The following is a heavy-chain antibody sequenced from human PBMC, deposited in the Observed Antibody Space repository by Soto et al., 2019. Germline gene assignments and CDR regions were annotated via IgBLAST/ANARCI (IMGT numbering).Heavy chain of an antibody. CDR2: ISGSGDSA. J-gene: IGHJ1*01. CDR1: GFTFSTYA. Sequence: GGSLRLSCAASGFTFSTYAMSWVRQAPGKGLEWVSSISGSGDSADDADSMKGRFTISRDNSKNTLFLQMDSLRAEDTAVYYCARLHCSGGARSSILVYWGQGTVVTVSS. D-gene: IGHD2-15*01. CDR3: ARLHCSGGARSSILVY. V-gene: IGHV3-23*01.